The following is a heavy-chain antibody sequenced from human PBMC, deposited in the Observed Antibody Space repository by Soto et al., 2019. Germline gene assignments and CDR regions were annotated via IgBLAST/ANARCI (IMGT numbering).Heavy chain of an antibody. CDR2: ISHTGDT. Sequence: QVQLRESGPGLLKPSETLSLTCTVSDASVWSDSYFWTWIRQPPGKGLEWIAYISHTGDTNYNPSLKSRVTISIDTSRNQFSLSVTSVTAADTAVYFCALIVVGVTVDLWGQGSLVTVSS. D-gene: IGHD1-26*01. CDR3: ALIVVGVTVDL. V-gene: IGHV4-61*01. CDR1: DASVWSDSYF. J-gene: IGHJ4*02.